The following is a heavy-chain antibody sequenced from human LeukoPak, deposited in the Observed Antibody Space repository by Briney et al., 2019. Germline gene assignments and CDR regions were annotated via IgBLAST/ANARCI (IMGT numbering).Heavy chain of an antibody. J-gene: IGHJ3*02. CDR2: ISYDGSNK. Sequence: GGSLRLSCAASGFTFSSYAMHWVRQAQGKGLEWVAVISYDGSNKYYADSVKGRFTISRDNSKNTLYLQMNSLRAEDTAVYYCARDGGGDAFDIWGQGTMVTVSS. V-gene: IGHV3-30*01. CDR1: GFTFSSYA. D-gene: IGHD3-16*01. CDR3: ARDGGGDAFDI.